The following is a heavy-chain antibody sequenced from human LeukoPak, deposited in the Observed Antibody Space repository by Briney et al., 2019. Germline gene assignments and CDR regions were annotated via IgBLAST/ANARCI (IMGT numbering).Heavy chain of an antibody. J-gene: IGHJ4*02. CDR1: GFTFSSYG. V-gene: IGHV3-30*18. CDR3: AKQKSDTAMVTTPRVYFDY. D-gene: IGHD5-18*01. Sequence: GRSLRLSCAAFGFTFSSYGMHWVRQAPGRGLEWVAVISHDGSKKYYADSVKGRFTISRDNSENTLYLQMNSLTTEDTAVYYCAKQKSDTAMVTTPRVYFDYWGQGTLVTVSS. CDR2: ISHDGSKK.